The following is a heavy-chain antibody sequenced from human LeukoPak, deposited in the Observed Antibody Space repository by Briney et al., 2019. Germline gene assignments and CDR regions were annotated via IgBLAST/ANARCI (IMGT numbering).Heavy chain of an antibody. V-gene: IGHV3-33*08. Sequence: PGGSLRLSCAASGFTFSSYGMHWVRQAPGKGLEWVAVIWYDGSNKYYADSVKGRFTISRDNSKNTLYLQMNSLRAEDTAVYYCARGNSGYGPFDYWGQGTLVTVSS. D-gene: IGHD5-12*01. CDR1: GFTFSSYG. J-gene: IGHJ4*02. CDR3: ARGNSGYGPFDY. CDR2: IWYDGSNK.